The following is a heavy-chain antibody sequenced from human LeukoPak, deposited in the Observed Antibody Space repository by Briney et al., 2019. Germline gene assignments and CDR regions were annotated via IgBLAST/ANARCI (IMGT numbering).Heavy chain of an antibody. CDR1: GFNFGEFW. Sequence: GGSLRLSCAASGFNFGEFWMAWVRQTPGMGLEWVANIKQDGSEKHYVDSVRGRFTISRDNAKNSVYLQIDSLRAEDTAVFYCARDKDWICRNGLCFTGYSEYWGRGTPVTVSS. J-gene: IGHJ4*02. CDR3: ARDKDWICRNGLCFTGYSEY. V-gene: IGHV3-7*01. CDR2: IKQDGSEK. D-gene: IGHD2-8*01.